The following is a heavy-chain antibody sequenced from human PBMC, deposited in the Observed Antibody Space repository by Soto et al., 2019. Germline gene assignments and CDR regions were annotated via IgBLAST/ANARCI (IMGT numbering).Heavy chain of an antibody. J-gene: IGHJ6*02. D-gene: IGHD6-6*01. CDR3: ASGKTRTARPSLSYYYYGLDV. CDR1: GGSFSGYY. Sequence: QVQLQQWGAGLLKPSETLSLTCTIYGGSFSGYYWSWIRQPPGKGLEWIGEINHSGSTNYSPSLKRRVAIPVDTFKDKFSLNLSSVTAADTAVYYCASGKTRTARPSLSYYYYGLDVWGQGTTVTVSS. CDR2: INHSGST. V-gene: IGHV4-34*01.